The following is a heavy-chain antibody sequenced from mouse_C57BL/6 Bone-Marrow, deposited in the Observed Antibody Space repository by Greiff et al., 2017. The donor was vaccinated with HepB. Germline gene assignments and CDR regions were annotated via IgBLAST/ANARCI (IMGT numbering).Heavy chain of an antibody. J-gene: IGHJ3*01. V-gene: IGHV1-59*01. Sequence: QVQLQQPGAELVRPGTSVKLSCKASGYTFTSYWMHWVKQRPGQGLEWIGVIDPSDSYTNYNQKLKGKATLTVDTASSTAYMQLSSLTSEDSAVYYCARDYYGSSSWFAYWGQGTLVTVSA. D-gene: IGHD1-1*01. CDR1: GYTFTSYW. CDR2: IDPSDSYT. CDR3: ARDYYGSSSWFAY.